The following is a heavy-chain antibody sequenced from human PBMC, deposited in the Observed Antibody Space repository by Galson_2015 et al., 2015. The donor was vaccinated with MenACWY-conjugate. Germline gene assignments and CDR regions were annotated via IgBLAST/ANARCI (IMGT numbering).Heavy chain of an antibody. CDR1: GFTFSSYG. CDR3: AKDLYGYCSSTSCYTGAFDI. D-gene: IGHD2-2*02. Sequence: SLRLSCAASGFTFSSYGMHWVRQAPGKGLEWVAVISYDGSNKYYADSVKGRFTISRDNSKNTLYLQMNSLRAEDTAVYYCAKDLYGYCSSTSCYTGAFDIWGQGTMVTVSS. V-gene: IGHV3-30*18. J-gene: IGHJ3*02. CDR2: ISYDGSNK.